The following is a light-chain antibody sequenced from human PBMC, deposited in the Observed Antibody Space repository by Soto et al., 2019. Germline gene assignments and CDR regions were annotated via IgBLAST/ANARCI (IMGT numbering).Light chain of an antibody. CDR3: GAWDHSLNVGV. Sequence: QSVLTQPASVSAAPGQKVIISCSGSSSNIGSNYVSWYQQLPGTAPKLLIYDKNERPSGIPDRFSASKSGTSATLGITGLQTGDEADYYCGAWDHSLNVGVFGGGTKLTVL. CDR2: DKN. V-gene: IGLV1-51*01. J-gene: IGLJ3*02. CDR1: SSNIGSNY.